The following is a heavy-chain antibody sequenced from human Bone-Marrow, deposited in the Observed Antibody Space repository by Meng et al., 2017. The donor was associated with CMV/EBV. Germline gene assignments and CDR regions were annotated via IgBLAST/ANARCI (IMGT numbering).Heavy chain of an antibody. CDR3: ARDTVSAPSSAWYVPKFYFDY. CDR2: INPKSGAT. Sequence: GYYLHWVRQAPGQGLEWMGWINPKSGATNYAQKFQGRVTMTRDTSLSTAYMDLSRLRPGDTAVYYCARDTVSAPSSAWYVPKFYFDYWGQGTLVTVSS. CDR1: GYY. J-gene: IGHJ4*02. D-gene: IGHD6-19*01. V-gene: IGHV1-2*02.